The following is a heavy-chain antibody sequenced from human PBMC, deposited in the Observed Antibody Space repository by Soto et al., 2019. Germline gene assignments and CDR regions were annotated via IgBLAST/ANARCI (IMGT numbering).Heavy chain of an antibody. CDR2: IDPSDSYT. V-gene: IGHV5-10-1*01. J-gene: IGHJ6*02. CDR1: GYSFTSYW. Sequence: PGESLKISCKGSGYSFTSYWISWVRQMPGKGLEWMGRIDPSDSYTNYSPSFQGHVTISADKSISTAYLQWSSLKASDTAMYYCARRKTGTTSARYYYYGMAVWGQGTTVTVSS. D-gene: IGHD3-10*01. CDR3: ARRKTGTTSARYYYYGMAV.